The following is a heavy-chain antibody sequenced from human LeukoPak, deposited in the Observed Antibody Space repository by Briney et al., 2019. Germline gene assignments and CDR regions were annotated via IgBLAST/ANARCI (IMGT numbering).Heavy chain of an antibody. D-gene: IGHD3-22*01. CDR2: ISYDGSNK. Sequence: GGSLRLSCAASGFTFSSYGMHWVRQAPGKGLEWVAVISYDGSNKYYADPVKGRFTISRDNSKNTLYLQMNSLRAEDTAVYYCAKDGDSFSYFDYWGQGTLVTVSS. J-gene: IGHJ4*02. CDR3: AKDGDSFSYFDY. CDR1: GFTFSSYG. V-gene: IGHV3-30*18.